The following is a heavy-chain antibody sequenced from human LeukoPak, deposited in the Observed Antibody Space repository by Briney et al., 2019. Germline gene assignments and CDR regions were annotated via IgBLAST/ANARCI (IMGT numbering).Heavy chain of an antibody. CDR1: GFSLSPSGMR. D-gene: IGHD3-22*01. J-gene: IGHJ4*02. CDR3: ARIVSSGWLLDY. CDR2: IDWDDDK. V-gene: IGHV2-70*04. Sequence: SGPTLVKPTQTLTLTCTFSGFSLSPSGMRVSWIRQPPGKALEWLARIDWDDDKYYSTSLKTRLTISKDTSKNQVVLTMTNMDPVDTATYYCARIVSSGWLLDYWGQGTLVTVAS.